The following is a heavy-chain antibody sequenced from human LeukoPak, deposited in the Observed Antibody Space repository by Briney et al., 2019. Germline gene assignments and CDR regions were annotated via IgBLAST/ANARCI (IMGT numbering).Heavy chain of an antibody. Sequence: GGSLRLSCTASVFTFGDYAMSWVRQAPGKGLEWVGFIRSKAYGGTTEYAASVKGRFTISRDDSKSIAYLQMNSLKTEDTAVYYCTYSSSWYDAFDIWGQGTMVTVSS. D-gene: IGHD6-13*01. CDR3: TYSSSWYDAFDI. V-gene: IGHV3-49*04. CDR2: IRSKAYGGTT. CDR1: VFTFGDYA. J-gene: IGHJ3*02.